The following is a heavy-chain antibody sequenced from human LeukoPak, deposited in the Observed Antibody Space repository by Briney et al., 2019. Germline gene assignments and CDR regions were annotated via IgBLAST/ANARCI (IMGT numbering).Heavy chain of an antibody. CDR1: GFNVNVNY. CDR3: ARGDYGSGSWRFDP. Sequence: GGSLRLSCAASGFNVNVNYMSWVRQAPGKGLEWVSGINWNGGSTGYADSVKGRFTISRDNAKNSLYLQMNSLRAEDTALYYCARGDYGSGSWRFDPWGQGTLVTVSS. D-gene: IGHD3-10*01. V-gene: IGHV3-20*04. CDR2: INWNGGST. J-gene: IGHJ5*02.